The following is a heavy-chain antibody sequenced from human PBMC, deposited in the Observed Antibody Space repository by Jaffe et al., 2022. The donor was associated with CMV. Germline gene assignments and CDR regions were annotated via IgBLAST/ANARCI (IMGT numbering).Heavy chain of an antibody. CDR3: ARPGATVVNPIDFFDY. Sequence: EVQLVESGGGLVQPGGSLRLSCAASGFTFSSYWMSWVRQAPGKGLEWVANIKQDGSEKYYVDSVKGRFTISRDNAKNSLYLQMNSLRAEDTAVYYCARPGATVVNPIDFFDYWGQGTLVTVSS. D-gene: IGHD4-17*01. CDR2: IKQDGSEK. V-gene: IGHV3-7*03. J-gene: IGHJ4*02. CDR1: GFTFSSYW.